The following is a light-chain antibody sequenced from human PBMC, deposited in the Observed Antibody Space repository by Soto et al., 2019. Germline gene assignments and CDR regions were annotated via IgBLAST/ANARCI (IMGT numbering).Light chain of an antibody. J-gene: IGLJ2*01. Sequence: QAVVTQPPSVSGAPGQRVTISCTGSSSNIGTGYDVHWYQQLPGTAPKLLIYGNSIRPSGVPDRFSGSKSGTSASLAITGLQAEDEADYYCQSYDSSLSGVVFGGGTKLTVL. V-gene: IGLV1-40*01. CDR2: GNS. CDR1: SSNIGTGYD. CDR3: QSYDSSLSGVV.